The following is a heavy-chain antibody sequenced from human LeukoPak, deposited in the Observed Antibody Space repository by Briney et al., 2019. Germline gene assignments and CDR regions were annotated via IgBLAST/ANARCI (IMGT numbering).Heavy chain of an antibody. Sequence: GASVKVSCKASGYTFTGYYMHGVRQAPGQGLEWMGWINPNSGGTNYAQKFQGRVTMTRDTSISTAYMELSRLRSDDTAVYYCASRSYSSSPYYFDYWGQGTLVTVSS. CDR3: ASRSYSSSPYYFDY. D-gene: IGHD6-6*01. CDR1: GYTFTGYY. J-gene: IGHJ4*02. V-gene: IGHV1-2*02. CDR2: INPNSGGT.